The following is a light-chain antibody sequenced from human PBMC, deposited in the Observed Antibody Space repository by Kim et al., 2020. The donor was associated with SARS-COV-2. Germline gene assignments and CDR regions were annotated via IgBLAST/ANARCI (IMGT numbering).Light chain of an antibody. J-gene: IGLJ1*01. CDR3: QSADGSGTYV. V-gene: IGLV3-25*03. Sequence: VSPGQTGRITYARGTLPKKKTYWYQQKSGQAPLMVIYKDNERPSGIPGRFSGSSSGTTVTLTISGVQAEDDADYYCQSADGSGTYVFGTGTKVTVL. CDR2: KDN. CDR1: TLPKKK.